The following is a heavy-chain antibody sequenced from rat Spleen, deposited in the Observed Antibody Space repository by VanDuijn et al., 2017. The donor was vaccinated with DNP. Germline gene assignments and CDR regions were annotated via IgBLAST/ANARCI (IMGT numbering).Heavy chain of an antibody. CDR2: ISFSGGT. J-gene: IGHJ2*01. Sequence: EVQLQESGPGLLKPSQSLSLTCSVTGYSITSHYWGWVRKFPGNKLEYIGHISFSGGTNYNPSLKSQISITRDTSKNQFFLHLNSVTTEDTATYYCARWVWYFDYWGQGVMVTVSS. CDR3: ARWVWYFDY. V-gene: IGHV3-1*01. CDR1: GYSITSHY.